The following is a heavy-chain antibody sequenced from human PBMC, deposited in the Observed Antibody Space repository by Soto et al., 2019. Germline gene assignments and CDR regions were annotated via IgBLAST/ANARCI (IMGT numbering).Heavy chain of an antibody. Sequence: EVHLVESGGGLVQPGGSLRLSCAASGFTFSSYWMHWVRQVPGKGLEWVSRINSDGSTISYADSVKGRFTISRDNAKNTLYLQMNSLRVEDTAEYYAVGGTGYWGQGALVIVSS. CDR3: VGGTGY. D-gene: IGHD6-19*01. CDR1: GFTFSSYW. V-gene: IGHV3-74*01. J-gene: IGHJ4*02. CDR2: INSDGSTI.